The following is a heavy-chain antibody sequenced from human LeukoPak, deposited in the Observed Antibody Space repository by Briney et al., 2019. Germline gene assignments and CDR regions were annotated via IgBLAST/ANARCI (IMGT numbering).Heavy chain of an antibody. CDR3: ARGWSGYYYYYGMDV. D-gene: IGHD3-3*01. V-gene: IGHV4-59*01. CDR2: IYYSGST. J-gene: IGHJ6*02. CDR1: GGSISSYY. Sequence: SETLSLTCTVSGGSISSYYWSWIRQPPGKGLEWIGYIYYSGSTNYNPSLKSRVTISVDTSKNRFSLKLSSVTAADTAVYYCARGWSGYYYYYGMDVWGQGTTVTVSS.